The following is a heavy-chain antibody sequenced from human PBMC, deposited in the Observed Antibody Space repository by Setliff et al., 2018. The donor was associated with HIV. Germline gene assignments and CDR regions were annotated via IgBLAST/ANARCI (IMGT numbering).Heavy chain of an antibody. Sequence: GGSLRLSCAASGFTFSSYTMNWVRQAPGKGLEWVSYISSSGSTIYYADSVKGRFTISRDNAKNSLYLQMNSLRAEDTAVYYCARKAGPQYYYDSSGYYFDYWGQGTLVTVSS. D-gene: IGHD3-22*01. CDR3: ARKAGPQYYYDSSGYYFDY. J-gene: IGHJ4*02. V-gene: IGHV3-48*04. CDR2: ISSSGSTI. CDR1: GFTFSSYT.